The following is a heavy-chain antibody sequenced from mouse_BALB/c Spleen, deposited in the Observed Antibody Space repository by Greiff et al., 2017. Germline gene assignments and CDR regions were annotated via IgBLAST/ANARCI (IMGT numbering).Heavy chain of an antibody. V-gene: IGHV14-3*02. CDR3: ARDRYFDV. Sequence: EVQLQESGAELVKPGASVKLSCTASGFNIKDTYMHWVKQRPEQGLEWIGRIDPANGNTKYDPKFQGKATITADTSSNTAYLQLSSLTSEDTAVYYCARDRYFDVWGAGTTVTVSS. CDR2: IDPANGNT. CDR1: GFNIKDTY. J-gene: IGHJ1*01.